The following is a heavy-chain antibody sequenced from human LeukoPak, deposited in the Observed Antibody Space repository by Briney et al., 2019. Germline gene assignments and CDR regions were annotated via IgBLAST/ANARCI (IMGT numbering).Heavy chain of an antibody. J-gene: IGHJ4*02. CDR2: ISGSGGST. CDR1: GFTFSSYA. CDR3: AKDPSSSWYAESVY. D-gene: IGHD6-13*01. Sequence: PGGSLRLSCAASGFTFSSYAMSWVRQAPGKGLEWVSAISGSGGSTYYADSVKGRFTISRDNSKNTLYLQMNSLRAEDTAVYYCAKDPSSSWYAESVYWGQGTLVTVSS. V-gene: IGHV3-23*01.